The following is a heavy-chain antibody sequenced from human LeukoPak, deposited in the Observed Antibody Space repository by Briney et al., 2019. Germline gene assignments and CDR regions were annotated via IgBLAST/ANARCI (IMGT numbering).Heavy chain of an antibody. V-gene: IGHV1-46*01. Sequence: ASVKVSCKASGYTFTSHYIHWVRQAPGQGLEWMASIHCSGDNTAYGQKFQGRLTMTRDTSTSTAYMELRSLRSEDTAVYYCARNPRYYSDTSGYYPFDYWGQGTLVTVSS. D-gene: IGHD3-22*01. CDR3: ARNPRYYSDTSGYYPFDY. J-gene: IGHJ4*02. CDR2: IHCSGDNT. CDR1: GYTFTSHY.